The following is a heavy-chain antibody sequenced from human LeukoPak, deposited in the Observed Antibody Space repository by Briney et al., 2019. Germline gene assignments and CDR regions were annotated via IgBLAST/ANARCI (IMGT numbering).Heavy chain of an antibody. CDR1: GITFSTHA. J-gene: IGHJ2*01. CDR2: ISGSGGNT. D-gene: IGHD5-18*01. Sequence: PGGSLRLSCAASGITFSTHAMSWVRQAPGKGLEWISAISGSGGNTYYAESVKGRFTISRDNSKNTLYLQMNSLRAEDTAVYYCAKDWDVDTAMVTVGWYFDLWGRGTLVTVSS. CDR3: AKDWDVDTAMVTVGWYFDL. V-gene: IGHV3-23*01.